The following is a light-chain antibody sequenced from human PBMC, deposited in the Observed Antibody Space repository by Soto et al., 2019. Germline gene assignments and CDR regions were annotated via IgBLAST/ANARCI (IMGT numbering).Light chain of an antibody. CDR3: LRYSSSQWT. J-gene: IGKJ1*01. Sequence: EIVLTQSPATLSLSPGERATLSCRASQTVSSSLAWYQQKPGQAPRLLIYGASTRATGIPARFSGSGSGTDFTLTITRLEPEDFAVYFCLRYSSSQWTFGQGTKVDIK. V-gene: IGKV3-20*01. CDR2: GAS. CDR1: QTVSSS.